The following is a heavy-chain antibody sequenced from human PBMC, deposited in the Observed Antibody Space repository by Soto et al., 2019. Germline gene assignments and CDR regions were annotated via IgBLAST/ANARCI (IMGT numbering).Heavy chain of an antibody. J-gene: IGHJ6*02. CDR3: VKDGSSGWPYFYDMDV. CDR2: ISYDGSNK. V-gene: IGHV3-30*18. Sequence: GGSLRLSCAASGFTFSSYGMHWVRQAPGKGLEWVAVISYDGSNKYYADSVKGRFTISRDNSKNTLYLQMSSLRAEDTAVYYCVKDGSSGWPYFYDMDVWGQGTTVTVSS. CDR1: GFTFSSYG. D-gene: IGHD6-19*01.